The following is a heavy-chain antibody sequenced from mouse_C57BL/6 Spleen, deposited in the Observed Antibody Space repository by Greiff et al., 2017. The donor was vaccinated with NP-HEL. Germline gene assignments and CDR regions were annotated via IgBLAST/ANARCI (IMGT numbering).Heavy chain of an antibody. CDR1: GYTFTDYE. V-gene: IGHV1-15*01. CDR2: IDPEPGGT. J-gene: IGHJ2*01. D-gene: IGHD2-2*01. CDR3: TRWFQDYFDY. Sequence: QVQLQQSGAELVRPGASVTLSCKASGYTFTDYEMHWVKQTPVHGLEWIGAIDPEPGGTAYNQKFKGKAILTADKSSSTAYMELRSLTSEDSAVYYCTRWFQDYFDYWGQGTTLTVSS.